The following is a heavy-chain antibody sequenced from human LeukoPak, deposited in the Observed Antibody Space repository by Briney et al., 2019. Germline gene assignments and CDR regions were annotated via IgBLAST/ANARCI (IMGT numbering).Heavy chain of an antibody. CDR3: ARGLELGYCSGGSCCSRKYNWFDP. D-gene: IGHD2-15*01. CDR2: IYYSGST. J-gene: IGHJ5*02. CDR1: GGSISSYY. Sequence: SETLSLTCTVSGGSISSYYWSWIRQPPGKGPEWIGYIYYSGSTNYNPSLKSRVTISVDTSKNQFSLKLSSVTAADTAVYYCARGLELGYCSGGSCCSRKYNWFDPWGQGTLVTVSS. V-gene: IGHV4-59*01.